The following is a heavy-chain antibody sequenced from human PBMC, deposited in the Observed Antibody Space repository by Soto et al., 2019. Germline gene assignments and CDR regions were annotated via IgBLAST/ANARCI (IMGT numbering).Heavy chain of an antibody. CDR2: IYYSGST. J-gene: IGHJ4*02. CDR1: GFSVSSGSYY. CDR3: ARGGYGGNSNSFDY. V-gene: IGHV4-61*01. D-gene: IGHD2-21*02. Sequence: SETLSLTCPFSGFSVSSGSYYWSWIRQPPGKGLEWIGYIYYSGSTNYNPSLKSRVTISVDTSKNQFSLKLSSVPAADTAVYYCARGGYGGNSNSFDYWGQGTLVTVSS.